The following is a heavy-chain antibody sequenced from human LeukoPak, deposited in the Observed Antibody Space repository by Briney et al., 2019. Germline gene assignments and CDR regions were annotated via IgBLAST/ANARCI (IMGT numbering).Heavy chain of an antibody. V-gene: IGHV3-23*01. Sequence: GGSLRLSCAASGFTFSSYAMSWVRQAPGKGLEWVSAISGSGGSTYYADSVKGRFTISRDNSKNTLYLQMNSLRAEDTAVYYCTTDLLGRGEEDYWGQGTLVTVSS. CDR1: GFTFSSYA. J-gene: IGHJ4*02. CDR2: ISGSGGST. D-gene: IGHD1-26*01. CDR3: TTDLLGRGEEDY.